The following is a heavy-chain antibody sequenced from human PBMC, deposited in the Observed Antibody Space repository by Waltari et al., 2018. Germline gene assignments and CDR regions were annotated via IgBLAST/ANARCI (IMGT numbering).Heavy chain of an antibody. D-gene: IGHD3-22*01. CDR2: IYYSGRT. V-gene: IGHV4-59*01. CDR1: GGSISSYY. CDR3: ARDLVDSSGYYPGAFDI. Sequence: QVQLQESGPGLVKPSETLSLTCTVSGGSISSYYWSWIRQPPGKGLEWIGYIYYSGRTNYNPSLKSRVTISVDTSKNQFSLKLSSVTAADTAVYYCARDLVDSSGYYPGAFDIWGQGTMVTVSS. J-gene: IGHJ3*02.